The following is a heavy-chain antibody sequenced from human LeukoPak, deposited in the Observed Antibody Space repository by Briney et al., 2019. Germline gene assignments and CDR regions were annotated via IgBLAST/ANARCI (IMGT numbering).Heavy chain of an antibody. V-gene: IGHV1-8*01. J-gene: IGHJ4*02. CDR2: MNPNSGNT. D-gene: IGHD7-27*01. Sequence: GASVKVSCKASGYTFTSYDINWVRQATGQGLEWMGWMNPNSGNTGYAQKFQGRVTMTRNTSISTAYMELSSLRSEDTAVYYYARNWGLAQGYFDYWGQGTLVTVSS. CDR1: GYTFTSYD. CDR3: ARNWGLAQGYFDY.